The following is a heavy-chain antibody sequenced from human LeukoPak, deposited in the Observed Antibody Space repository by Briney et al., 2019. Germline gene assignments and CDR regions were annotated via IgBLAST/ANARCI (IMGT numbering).Heavy chain of an antibody. Sequence: GGSLRLSCAASGFTVSTNYMSWVRQAPGKGLEWVSVIYSGDSTNYADSVKGRFTISRDNSKSTLYLQMNSLRAEDTAVYSCARVSFGTMVRGVIRYYYMDVWGKGTTVTISS. CDR1: GFTVSTNY. CDR3: ARVSFGTMVRGVIRYYYMDV. D-gene: IGHD3-10*01. J-gene: IGHJ6*03. V-gene: IGHV3-53*01. CDR2: IYSGDST.